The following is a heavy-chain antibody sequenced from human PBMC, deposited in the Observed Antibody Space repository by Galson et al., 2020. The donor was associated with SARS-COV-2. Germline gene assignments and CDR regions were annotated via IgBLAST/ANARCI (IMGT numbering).Heavy chain of an antibody. CDR2: ISWNGDTT. CDR3: ARWSASLGGFDY. V-gene: IGHV3-43*01. D-gene: IGHD3-10*01. J-gene: IGHJ4*02. Sequence: GESLKISCAASGFTFENYAMHWVRQTPGKGLDWVSLISWNGDTTYYSDSVKGRFTISRDNSKNSLFLQMNSLRTEDTALYYCARWSASLGGFDYWGQGALVTVSS. CDR1: GFTFENYA.